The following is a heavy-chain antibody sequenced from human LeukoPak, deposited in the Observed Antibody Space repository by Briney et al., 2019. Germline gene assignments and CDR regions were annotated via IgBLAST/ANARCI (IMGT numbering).Heavy chain of an antibody. J-gene: IGHJ4*02. V-gene: IGHV4-34*01. D-gene: IGHD3-10*01. Sequence: SETLSLTCAVYGGSFSGYYWSWIRQPPGKGLEWIGEINHSGSTNYNPSLKSRVTISVDTSKNQFSLKRSSVTAADTAVYYCARQGYYGSGSHDYWGQGTLVTVSS. CDR2: INHSGST. CDR1: GGSFSGYY. CDR3: ARQGYYGSGSHDY.